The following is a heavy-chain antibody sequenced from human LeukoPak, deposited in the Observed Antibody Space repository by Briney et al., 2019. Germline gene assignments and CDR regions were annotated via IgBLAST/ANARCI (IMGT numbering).Heavy chain of an antibody. V-gene: IGHV1-69*13. CDR1: GGTFSSYA. CDR2: IIPIFGTA. D-gene: IGHD3-22*01. CDR3: AIDSSGLPYYYYGMDV. J-gene: IGHJ6*02. Sequence: SVNVSCKASGGTFSSYAISWVRQAPGQGLDWMGGIIPIFGTANYAQKFQGRVTITADESTSTAYMELSSLRSEDTAVYYCAIDSSGLPYYYYGMDVWGQGTTVTVSS.